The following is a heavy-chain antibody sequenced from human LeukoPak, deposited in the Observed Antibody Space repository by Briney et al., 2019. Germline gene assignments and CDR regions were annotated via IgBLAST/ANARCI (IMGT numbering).Heavy chain of an antibody. CDR2: IKRKTDGGTT. J-gene: IGHJ4*02. D-gene: IGHD2-2*01. CDR3: TTLGYCSSSSCYYTMVDY. CDR1: GFTFSNAW. Sequence: GGSLRLSCAASGFTFSNAWMSWVRQAPGKGLEWVGHIKRKTDGGTTDYAAPVKGRFTISRDDSKNTLFLQMNSPQTEDTAVYYCTTLGYCSSSSCYYTMVDYWGQGTLVTVSS. V-gene: IGHV3-15*01.